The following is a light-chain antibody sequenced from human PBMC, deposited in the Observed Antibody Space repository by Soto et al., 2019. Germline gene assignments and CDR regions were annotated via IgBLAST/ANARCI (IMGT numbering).Light chain of an antibody. V-gene: IGKV3-20*01. J-gene: IGKJ2*01. Sequence: VLTQSPGTLSLSPGDRVTLSCRARQSVSSSYLAWYQQKPGQAPRLLIYGASSRATGIPDRVSGSGSGTDGTLTISRLEPEDLAVYYWQQDGSSYTFGQGTKLESK. CDR2: GAS. CDR3: QQDGSSYT. CDR1: QSVSSSY.